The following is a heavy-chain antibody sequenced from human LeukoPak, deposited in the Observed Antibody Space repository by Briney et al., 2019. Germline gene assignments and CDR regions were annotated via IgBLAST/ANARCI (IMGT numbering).Heavy chain of an antibody. Sequence: SETLSLTCTVSGGSISSGDYYWSWIRQPPGKGLEWIGYIYYSGSTYYNPSLKSRVTISVDTSKNQFSLKLSSVTAADTAVYYCARVYSSSWYEASNGMFDPWGQGTLVTVSS. CDR3: ARVYSSSWYEASNGMFDP. CDR2: IYYSGST. V-gene: IGHV4-30-4*01. J-gene: IGHJ5*02. D-gene: IGHD6-13*01. CDR1: GGSISSGDYY.